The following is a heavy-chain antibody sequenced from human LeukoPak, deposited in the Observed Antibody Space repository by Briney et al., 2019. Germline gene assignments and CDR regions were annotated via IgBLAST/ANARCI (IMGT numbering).Heavy chain of an antibody. V-gene: IGHV4-4*07. Sequence: PSETLSLTCTVSGGSISSYYWSWIRQPAGKGLERIGRIYTSGSTNYNPSLKSRVTMSVDTSKNQFSLKLSSVTAADMAVYYCARDQGYIYGPIFTDYWGQGTLVTVSS. CDR2: IYTSGST. J-gene: IGHJ4*02. D-gene: IGHD5-18*01. CDR3: ARDQGYIYGPIFTDY. CDR1: GGSISSYY.